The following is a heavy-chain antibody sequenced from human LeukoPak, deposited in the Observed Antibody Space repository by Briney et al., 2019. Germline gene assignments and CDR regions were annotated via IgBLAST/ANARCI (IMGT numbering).Heavy chain of an antibody. J-gene: IGHJ4*02. D-gene: IGHD1-7*01. CDR3: ARDSSGTTFDY. CDR1: GFTFSSYG. V-gene: IGHV3-7*01. Sequence: GGSLRLSCAASGFTFSSYGMHWVRQAPGKGLEWVGQISQDGSEKYYVDSVRGRFTFSRDNAKSSLYLQMNSLRAEDTAVYYCARDSSGTTFDYWGQGTLVTVSS. CDR2: ISQDGSEK.